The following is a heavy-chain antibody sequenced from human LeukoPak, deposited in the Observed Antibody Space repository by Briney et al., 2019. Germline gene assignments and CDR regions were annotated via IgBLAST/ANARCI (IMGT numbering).Heavy chain of an antibody. J-gene: IGHJ4*02. V-gene: IGHV1-69*01. CDR2: IIPIFGTA. CDR3: ALGDSGYDLNHDY. Sequence: ASVKVSRKASGGTFSSYAISWVRQAPGQGLEWMGGIIPIFGTANYAQKFQGRVTITADESTSTAYMELSSLRSEDTAVYYCALGDSGYDLNHDYWGQGTLVTVSS. CDR1: GGTFSSYA. D-gene: IGHD5-12*01.